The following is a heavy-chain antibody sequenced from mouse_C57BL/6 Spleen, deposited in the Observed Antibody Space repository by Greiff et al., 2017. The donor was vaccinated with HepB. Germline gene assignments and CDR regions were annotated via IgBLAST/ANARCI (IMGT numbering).Heavy chain of an antibody. V-gene: IGHV5-17*01. CDR2: ISSGSSTI. Sequence: EVKLVESGGGLVKPGGSLKLSCAASGFTFSDYGMHWVRQAPEKGLEWVAYISSGSSTIYYADTVKGRFTISRDNAKNTLFLQMTSLRSEDTAMYYCARLVLLYWYFDVWGTGTTVTVSS. J-gene: IGHJ1*03. CDR1: GFTFSDYG. D-gene: IGHD1-1*01. CDR3: ARLVLLYWYFDV.